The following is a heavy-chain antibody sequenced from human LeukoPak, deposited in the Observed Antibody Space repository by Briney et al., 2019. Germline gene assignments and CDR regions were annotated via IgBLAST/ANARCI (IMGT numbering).Heavy chain of an antibody. CDR1: GFTFSNYE. CDR3: ARGRLLRLTYLFDS. D-gene: IGHD1-26*01. V-gene: IGHV3-48*03. CDR2: ISRGGDTI. J-gene: IGHJ4*02. Sequence: GGSLRLSCAASGFTFSNYEMHWVRQAPGEGLEWLSYISRGGDTIYYADSVKGRFTISSDSANNSLYLQMNNLRAEDMAVYYCARGRLLRLTYLFDSWGQGTLVTVSS.